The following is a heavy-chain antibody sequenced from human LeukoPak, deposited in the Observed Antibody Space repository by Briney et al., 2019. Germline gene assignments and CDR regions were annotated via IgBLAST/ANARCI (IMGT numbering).Heavy chain of an antibody. J-gene: IGHJ4*02. CDR2: IYYSGST. CDR3: ARSRPERYAGAFDY. CDR1: GGSISSSSYY. V-gene: IGHV4-39*07. Sequence: SETLSLTCTVSGGSISSSSYYWGWIRQPPGKGLEWIGSIYYSGSTYYNPSLKSRVTISVDTSKNQFSLKLSSVTALDTAVYYCARSRPERYAGAFDYWGQGTLVTVSS. D-gene: IGHD5-24*01.